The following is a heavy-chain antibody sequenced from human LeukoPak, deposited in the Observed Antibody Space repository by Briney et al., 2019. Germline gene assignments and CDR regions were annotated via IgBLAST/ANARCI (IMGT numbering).Heavy chain of an antibody. V-gene: IGHV1-18*01. J-gene: IGHJ4*02. Sequence: ASVKVSCKASGYTFTSYGISWVRQAPGQGLEWMGWISSYNGNTNYAQKLQGRVTMTTDTSTTTAYMELKSLRSDDTAVYYCARDNDSRDPPHFDYWGQGTLVTVSS. D-gene: IGHD3-16*01. CDR3: ARDNDSRDPPHFDY. CDR2: ISSYNGNT. CDR1: GYTFTSYG.